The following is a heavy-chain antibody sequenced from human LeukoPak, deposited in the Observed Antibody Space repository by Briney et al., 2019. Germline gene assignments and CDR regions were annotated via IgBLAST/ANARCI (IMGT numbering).Heavy chain of an antibody. J-gene: IGHJ4*02. Sequence: PGGSLRLSCAASGFTFSSYSMNWVRQTPGKGLEWVSVISGGGSYYAASVKGRFTISRDNSKNTLYLQMNSLTVEDTAIYYCAKGIGYGYGDGIDHWGQGTLVTVSS. CDR2: ISGGGS. D-gene: IGHD5-18*01. V-gene: IGHV3-23*01. CDR3: AKGIGYGYGDGIDH. CDR1: GFTFSSYS.